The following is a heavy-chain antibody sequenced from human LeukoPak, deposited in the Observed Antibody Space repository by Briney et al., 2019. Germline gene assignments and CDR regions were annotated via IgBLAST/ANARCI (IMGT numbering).Heavy chain of an antibody. V-gene: IGHV3-23*01. Sequence: SCKASGGTFISYAMSWVRQAPGKGLEWVSAISGSGGSTYYADSVKGRFTISRDNSKNTLYLQMNSLRAEDTAVYYCAKDRYCSSTSCYGHYYYYYGMDVWGQGTTVTVSS. CDR1: GGTFISYA. D-gene: IGHD2-2*01. J-gene: IGHJ6*02. CDR2: ISGSGGST. CDR3: AKDRYCSSTSCYGHYYYYYGMDV.